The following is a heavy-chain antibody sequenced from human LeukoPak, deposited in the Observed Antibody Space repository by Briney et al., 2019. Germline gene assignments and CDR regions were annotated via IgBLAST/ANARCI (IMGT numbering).Heavy chain of an antibody. CDR3: AKDHGSYPGGIDY. Sequence: PGRSLRLSCAASGFTFSSYGMHWVRQAPGKGLEWVAVISYDGSNKYYADSVKGRFTISRDNSKNTLYLQMNSLRAEDTAVYYCAKDHGSYPGGIDYWGQGTLVTVSS. J-gene: IGHJ4*02. CDR2: ISYDGSNK. CDR1: GFTFSSYG. D-gene: IGHD1-26*01. V-gene: IGHV3-30*18.